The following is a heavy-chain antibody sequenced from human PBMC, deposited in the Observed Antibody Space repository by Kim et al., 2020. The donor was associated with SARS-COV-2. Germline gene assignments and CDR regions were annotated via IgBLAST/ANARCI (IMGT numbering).Heavy chain of an antibody. V-gene: IGHV1-18*01. CDR2: ISAYNGNT. D-gene: IGHD2-15*01. CDR3: ASNPAYCSGGSCYAHYGMDV. CDR1: GYTFTSYG. Sequence: ASVKVSCKASGYTFTSYGISWVRQAPGQGLEWMGWISAYNGNTNYAQKLQGRVTMTTDTSTSTAYMELRSLRSDDTAVYYCASNPAYCSGGSCYAHYGMDVWGQGTTVTVSS. J-gene: IGHJ6*02.